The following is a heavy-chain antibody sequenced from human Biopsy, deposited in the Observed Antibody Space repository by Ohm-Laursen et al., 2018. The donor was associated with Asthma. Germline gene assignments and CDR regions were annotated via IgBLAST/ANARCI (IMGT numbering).Heavy chain of an antibody. CDR2: IYHSGST. D-gene: IGHD5-24*01. CDR3: ARVKDGYNFDY. J-gene: IGHJ4*02. V-gene: IGHV4-30-2*01. Sequence: SDTLSLTCAVSGGSISSGGYSWSWIRQPPGKGLEWIGCIYHSGSTYYNPSLKSRVTISVDRSKNQFSLKLSSVTAADTAVYYCARVKDGYNFDYWGQGTLVTVSS. CDR1: GGSISSGGYS.